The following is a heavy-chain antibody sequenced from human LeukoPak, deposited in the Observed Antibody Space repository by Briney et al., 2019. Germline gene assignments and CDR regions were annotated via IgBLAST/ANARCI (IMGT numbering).Heavy chain of an antibody. Sequence: GGSLRLSCAASGFTFSNYGMHWVRQAPGKGLEWVAVIWDDESNKYHADSVKGRFTISRDNSKNTLYLQMNSLRAEDTAVYYCARDHGVVAPVGDAFDIWGQGTMVTVSS. CDR2: IWDDESNK. CDR3: ARDHGVVAPVGDAFDI. D-gene: IGHD2-15*01. V-gene: IGHV3-33*01. CDR1: GFTFSNYG. J-gene: IGHJ3*02.